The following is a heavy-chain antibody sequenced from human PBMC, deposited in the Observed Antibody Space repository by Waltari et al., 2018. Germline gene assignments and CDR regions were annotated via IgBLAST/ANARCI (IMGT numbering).Heavy chain of an antibody. D-gene: IGHD2-15*01. CDR3: ARSYCSGGSCYEGSTNWFDP. Sequence: QVQLVQSGAEVKKPGASVKVSCKASGYTFTGYHLHWVRQAPGQGLEWMGRNNPNSGGTNEAQKFQGRVTMTRDTSISTAYMDLSRLRSDDTAVYYWARSYCSGGSCYEGSTNWFDPWGQGTLVTVSS. V-gene: IGHV1-2*06. CDR1: GYTFTGYH. J-gene: IGHJ5*02. CDR2: NNPNSGGT.